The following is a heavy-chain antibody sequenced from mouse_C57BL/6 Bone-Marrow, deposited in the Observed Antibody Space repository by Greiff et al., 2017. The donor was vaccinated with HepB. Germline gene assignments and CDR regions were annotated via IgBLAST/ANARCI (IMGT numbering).Heavy chain of an antibody. V-gene: IGHV1-54*01. CDR2: INPGSGGT. Sequence: QVQLQQSGAELVRPGPSVKVSCKASGYAFTNYLIEWVKQRPGQGLEWIGVINPGSGGTNYNEKFKGKATLTADKSSSTAYMQLSSLTSEDSAVYFCARPSPTVVGAMDYWGQGTSVTVSS. CDR3: ARPSPTVVGAMDY. D-gene: IGHD1-1*01. CDR1: GYAFTNYL. J-gene: IGHJ4*01.